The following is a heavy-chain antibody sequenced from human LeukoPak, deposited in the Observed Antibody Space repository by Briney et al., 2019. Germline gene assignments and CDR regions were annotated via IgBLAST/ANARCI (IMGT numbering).Heavy chain of an antibody. D-gene: IGHD3-10*01. CDR2: IYYSGST. V-gene: IGHV4-31*03. Sequence: SRTLSLTCTVSGRSISSGGYYWSWIRQHPGKGLEWIGYIYYSGSTYYNPSLKSRVTISVDTSKNQFSLKLSSVTAADTAVYYCARGRFGDQPFPFDYWGQGTLVTVSS. CDR1: GRSISSGGYY. CDR3: ARGRFGDQPFPFDY. J-gene: IGHJ4*02.